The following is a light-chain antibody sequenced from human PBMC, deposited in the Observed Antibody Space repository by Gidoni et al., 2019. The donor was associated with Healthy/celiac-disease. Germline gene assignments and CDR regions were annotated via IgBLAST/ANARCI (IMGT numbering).Light chain of an antibody. Sequence: IVMTQSRATLSVSPGERATLSCRASQSVNSNLAWYQQKPGQAPRLLIYCASTRATGIPARFSGSGSGTEFTLTISSLQSEDFAVYYCQQYNTWPPLTFGGGTKVEIK. CDR1: QSVNSN. V-gene: IGKV3-15*01. CDR3: QQYNTWPPLT. J-gene: IGKJ4*01. CDR2: CAS.